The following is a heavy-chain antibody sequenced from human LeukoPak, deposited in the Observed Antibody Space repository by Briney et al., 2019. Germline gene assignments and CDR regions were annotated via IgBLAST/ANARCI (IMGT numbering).Heavy chain of an antibody. CDR2: ISAYNGNT. D-gene: IGHD3/OR15-3a*01. CDR3: ARDSQGTSWFDS. J-gene: IGHJ5*01. Sequence: ASVKVSCKASGYTFTSYGISWVRQAPGQGLEWMGWISAYNGNTHYAQKLQGRVTMTTDTSTSTAYMELRSLRSDDTAVYYCARDSQGTSWFDSWGQGTLVTVSS. V-gene: IGHV1-18*01. CDR1: GYTFTSYG.